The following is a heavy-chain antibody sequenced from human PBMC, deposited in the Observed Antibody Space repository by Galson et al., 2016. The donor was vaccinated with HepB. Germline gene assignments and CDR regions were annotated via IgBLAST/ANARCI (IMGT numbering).Heavy chain of an antibody. J-gene: IGHJ6*02. Sequence: SLRLSCAASGFTFSSYAMSWVRQAPGKGLKWVSTIGGSGGSTYFADSVKGRFTISRDNSKNMLYLQMNSLRAEDTAVYYCALLTGLSHSYYDMDIWGQGTTVTVSS. CDR3: ALLTGLSHSYYDMDI. V-gene: IGHV3-23*01. CDR1: GFTFSSYA. CDR2: IGGSGGST. D-gene: IGHD3-16*01.